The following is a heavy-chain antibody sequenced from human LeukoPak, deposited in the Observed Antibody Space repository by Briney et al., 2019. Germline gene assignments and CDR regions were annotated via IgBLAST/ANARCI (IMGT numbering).Heavy chain of an antibody. V-gene: IGHV1-2*02. D-gene: IGHD3-10*01. CDR2: INPNSGGT. CDR3: ARVWFGEFMAINFHY. Sequence: ASVKVSCKASGYTFTGYYMHWVRQAPGQGLEWMGWINPNSGGTNYAQKFQGRVTMTRDTSISTAYMELSRLRSDDTAVYYCARVWFGEFMAINFHYWGQGTLVTVSS. J-gene: IGHJ4*02. CDR1: GYTFTGYY.